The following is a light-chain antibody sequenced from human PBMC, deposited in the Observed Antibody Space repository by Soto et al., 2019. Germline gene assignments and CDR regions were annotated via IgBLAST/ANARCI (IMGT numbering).Light chain of an antibody. CDR2: DDS. CDR1: NIGSKS. CDR3: QVWDSSSDHVYV. Sequence: SYELTQPPSVSVAPGQTARITCGGNNIGSKSVHWYQQKPGRAPVLVVYDDSDRPSGIPERFSGSNSGNTATLTISRVEAGDEADYYCQVWDSSSDHVYVFGTGTKVTVL. J-gene: IGLJ1*01. V-gene: IGLV3-21*02.